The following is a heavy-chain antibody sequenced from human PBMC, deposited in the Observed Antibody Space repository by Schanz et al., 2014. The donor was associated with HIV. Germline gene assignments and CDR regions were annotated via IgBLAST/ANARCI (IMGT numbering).Heavy chain of an antibody. CDR3: ARGFQGFDY. D-gene: IGHD3-10*01. J-gene: IGHJ4*02. CDR2: VRHDGGAT. CDR1: GFTFNSYG. V-gene: IGHV3-33*01. Sequence: QVQLVESGGGVVQPGRSLRLSCAASGFTFNSYGMHWVRRAPGKGLEWISAVRHDGGATYYADSVKGRFTISRDNSKNTLYLQMNSLRAEDTSVYYCARGFQGFDYWGQGTLVTVSS.